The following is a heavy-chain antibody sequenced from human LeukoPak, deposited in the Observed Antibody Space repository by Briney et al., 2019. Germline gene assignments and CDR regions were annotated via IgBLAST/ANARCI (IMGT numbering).Heavy chain of an antibody. CDR1: GYTFTGYF. CDR2: INPNSGGT. Sequence: ASVKVSCKASGYTFTGYFMQWVRPAPGQGVEWMGWINPNSGGTNDAQKFQGRVTMTRDTSISTAYMELSRLRSDDTALYYCARKRGYSYGYDYWGQGTLVTVSS. V-gene: IGHV1-2*02. D-gene: IGHD5-18*01. J-gene: IGHJ4*02. CDR3: ARKRGYSYGYDY.